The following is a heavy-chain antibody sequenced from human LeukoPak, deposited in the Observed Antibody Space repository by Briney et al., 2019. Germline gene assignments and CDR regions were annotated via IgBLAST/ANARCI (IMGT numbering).Heavy chain of an antibody. Sequence: GGSLRLSCAASGFTFSTYTIHWVRQAPGKGLEWVAVISYDGSNIYYADSVKGRFTISRDNSKNTLYLEMNSLRTEDTGVYYCAKSPHIAVAGLGIDCWGQGTLVTVSS. D-gene: IGHD6-19*01. CDR3: AKSPHIAVAGLGIDC. J-gene: IGHJ4*02. CDR1: GFTFSTYT. V-gene: IGHV3-30*18. CDR2: ISYDGSNI.